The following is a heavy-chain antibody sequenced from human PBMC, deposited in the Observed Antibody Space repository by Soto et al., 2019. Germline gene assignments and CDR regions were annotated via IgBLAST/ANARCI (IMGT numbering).Heavy chain of an antibody. CDR3: GSGGNWFDP. J-gene: IGHJ5*02. V-gene: IGHV4-59*02. CDR1: GGSVSNYS. CDR2: MYYTGNI. Sequence: SETLSLTCNVSGGSVSNYSWTWIRQSPEKGLECIAYMYYTGNINYNPSLKSRVTISIESSKNQFSLTLKSLNEADPAVYYCGSGGNWFDPRSQRTPVXVSS.